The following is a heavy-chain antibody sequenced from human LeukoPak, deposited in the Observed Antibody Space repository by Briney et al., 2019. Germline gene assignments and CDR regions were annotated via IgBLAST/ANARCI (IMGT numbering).Heavy chain of an antibody. CDR3: ARRGSGWFDY. V-gene: IGHV4-30-4*01. Sequence: SETLSLTCTVSGGSISSGGYYWTWIRQPPGKGLEWIGHISYSGSPYHNPSLKSRLTISMDTSKNQFSLNLSSVTVADTAVYYCARRGSGWFDYWGQGTLDTVSS. J-gene: IGHJ4*02. CDR2: ISYSGSP. CDR1: GGSISSGGYY. D-gene: IGHD6-19*01.